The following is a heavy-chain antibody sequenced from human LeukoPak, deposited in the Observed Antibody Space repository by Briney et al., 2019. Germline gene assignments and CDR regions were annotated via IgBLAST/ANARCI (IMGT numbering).Heavy chain of an antibody. CDR3: LRDLNWSLDQ. V-gene: IGHV3-74*01. CDR2: IKSDGITI. CDR1: GNYW. J-gene: IGHJ4*02. D-gene: IGHD1-20*01. Sequence: GGSLRLSCAASGNYWMHWVRQAPGKGLVWVSRIKSDGITITYADSVKGRFTISRDNAKNTLYLQMNSLRAEDTAVYYCLRDLNWSLDQWGQGTLVTVSS.